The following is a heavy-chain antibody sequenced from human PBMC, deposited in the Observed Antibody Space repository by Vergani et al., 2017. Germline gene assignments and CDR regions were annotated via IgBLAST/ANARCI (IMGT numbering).Heavy chain of an antibody. Sequence: QVQLVESGGGVFQRGGSLRLSCATSGFTLSNYDMQWIRQGPGKGLEFVASIQFDGSNQYYADSVKGRFTLSRDFSKNTLYLQMNSLRTDDTATYDCAKHFRGWGIDYWGQGTQFIVSS. CDR2: IQFDGSNQ. J-gene: IGHJ4*02. CDR1: GFTLSNYD. CDR3: AKHFRGWGIDY. D-gene: IGHD3-16*01. V-gene: IGHV3-30*02.